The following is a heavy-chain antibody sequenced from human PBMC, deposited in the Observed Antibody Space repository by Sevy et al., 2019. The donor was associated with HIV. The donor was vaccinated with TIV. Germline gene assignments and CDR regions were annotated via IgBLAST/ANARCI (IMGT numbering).Heavy chain of an antibody. CDR1: NFIFSNYW. CDR3: ARDLSGPYDY. D-gene: IGHD3-16*02. J-gene: IGHJ4*02. V-gene: IGHV3-74*01. CDR2: TNEDGSRT. Sequence: GGSLRLSCAASNFIFSNYWMHWVRQVPGKGLVWVSRTNEDGSRTDYADSVKGRFTISRDNADNTLYLQMSSLGAEETAVYYCARDLSGPYDYWGQGTLVTVSS.